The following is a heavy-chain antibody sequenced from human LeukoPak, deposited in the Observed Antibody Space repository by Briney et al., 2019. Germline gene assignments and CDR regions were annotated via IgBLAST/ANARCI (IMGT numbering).Heavy chain of an antibody. V-gene: IGHV4-34*01. CDR1: GGSFSGHY. D-gene: IGHD1-26*01. CDR3: AFTTGTYYLDF. CDR2: INHSGSV. J-gene: IGHJ4*02. Sequence: SETLSLTCVVYGGSFSGHYWSWIRQPPGKGREWIGEINHSGSVNYNPSLKSRVTVSADASKNQFSLKLNSVTAADTAVYYCAFTTGTYYLDFWGQGTLVTVSS.